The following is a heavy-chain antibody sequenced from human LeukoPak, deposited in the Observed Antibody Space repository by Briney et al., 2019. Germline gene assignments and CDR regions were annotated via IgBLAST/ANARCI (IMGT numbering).Heavy chain of an antibody. Sequence: VKPSETLSLTCTVSGGSISSSSYYWGWIRQPPGKGLEWIGSIYYSGSTYYNPSLKSRVTISVDTSKNQFSLKLTSVTAADTAVYYCARRLAGTEDYWGQGTPVTVSS. V-gene: IGHV4-39*01. D-gene: IGHD6-13*01. CDR2: IYYSGST. CDR3: ARRLAGTEDY. J-gene: IGHJ4*02. CDR1: GGSISSSSYY.